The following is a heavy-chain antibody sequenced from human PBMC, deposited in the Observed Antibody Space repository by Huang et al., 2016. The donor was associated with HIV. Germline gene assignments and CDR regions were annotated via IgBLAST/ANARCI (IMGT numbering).Heavy chain of an antibody. CDR3: ARHMDCSSSSCLAGGHERGPFDM. D-gene: IGHD2-2*01. Sequence: QLQLQESGPGLVKPSETLSLTCSVSGGSISSSSYYWGWIRQPPGKGLEWIGSIYYSGRTLYHPALKSRVTISVDTSKNQFSLRRRSVTAADTSVYYCARHMDCSSSSCLAGGHERGPFDMWGQGTMVTVSS. V-gene: IGHV4-39*01. CDR2: IYYSGRT. CDR1: GGSISSSSYY. J-gene: IGHJ3*02.